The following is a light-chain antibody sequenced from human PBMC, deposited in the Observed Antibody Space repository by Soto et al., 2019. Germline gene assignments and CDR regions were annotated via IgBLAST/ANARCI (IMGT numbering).Light chain of an antibody. CDR2: GAS. V-gene: IGKV3-20*01. Sequence: EIVLTQSPGTLSLSPGERATLFCRASQSVTTAYLAWYQQKPGQAPRLLMYGASSRATGIPDRFSCSGSGTDFTLPISGVELEDFAVYYCQQYGSSPLPVGEGLKVEIK. J-gene: IGKJ4*01. CDR3: QQYGSSPLP. CDR1: QSVTTAY.